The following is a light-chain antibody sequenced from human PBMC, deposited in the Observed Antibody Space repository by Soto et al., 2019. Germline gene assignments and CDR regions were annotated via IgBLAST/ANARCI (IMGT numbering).Light chain of an antibody. CDR1: QSVLYSSNNKNY. CDR3: HHHYSLPTT. CDR2: WAS. V-gene: IGKV4-1*01. Sequence: DIVMTQSPDSLAVSLGERATINCKSSQSVLYSSNNKNYLAWYQQKPGQTPKLLIYWASIRDSGVPDGFSGPGSGTDFTLTTSSLQAEDVAVYYCHHHYSLPTTCGQGIRLEIK. J-gene: IGKJ2*01.